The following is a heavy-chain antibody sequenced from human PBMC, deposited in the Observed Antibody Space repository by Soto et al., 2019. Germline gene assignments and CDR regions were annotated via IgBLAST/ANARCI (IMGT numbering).Heavy chain of an antibody. Sequence: QVQLQESGPGLVKPSQTLSLTCTVSGGSISSGGYYWTWIRQQPGKGLEWFGYNYYSGITYYNPSLKCRVTISLDTSKNQFSLKLSSVTAADTAVYYCARGSSIAGLYYGMDVWGQGTTVTVSS. CDR1: GGSISSGGYY. J-gene: IGHJ6*02. D-gene: IGHD6-6*01. CDR2: NYYSGIT. CDR3: ARGSSIAGLYYGMDV. V-gene: IGHV4-31*03.